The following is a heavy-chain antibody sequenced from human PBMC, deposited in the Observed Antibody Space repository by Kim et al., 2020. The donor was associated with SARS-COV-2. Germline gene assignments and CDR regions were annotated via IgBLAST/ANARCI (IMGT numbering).Heavy chain of an antibody. CDR2: IKSKTDGGST. Sequence: GGSLRLSCAASGFTFSNARMSWVRQAPGKGLEWVGRIKSKTDGGSTDYAAPVKGRFTISWDDSKTTLYLQMNSLKTEDTAVYYCTSHSCLGCDYGGYWGQGTLVTVSS. J-gene: IGHJ4*02. CDR1: GFTFSNAR. CDR3: TSHSCLGCDYGGY. V-gene: IGHV3-15*01. D-gene: IGHD4-17*01.